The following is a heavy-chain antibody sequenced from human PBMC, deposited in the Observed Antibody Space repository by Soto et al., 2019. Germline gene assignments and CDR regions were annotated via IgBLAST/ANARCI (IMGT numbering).Heavy chain of an antibody. CDR1: GYTFTSYA. CDR3: AGQRVDTAMVSVYYYGMDV. D-gene: IGHD5-18*01. Sequence: ASVKVSCKASGYTFTSYAMHWVRQAPGQRLEWMGWINAGNGNTKYSQKFQGRVTITRDTSASTAYMELSSLRSEDTAVYYCAGQRVDTAMVSVYYYGMDVWGQGTKVTVSS. J-gene: IGHJ6*02. V-gene: IGHV1-3*01. CDR2: INAGNGNT.